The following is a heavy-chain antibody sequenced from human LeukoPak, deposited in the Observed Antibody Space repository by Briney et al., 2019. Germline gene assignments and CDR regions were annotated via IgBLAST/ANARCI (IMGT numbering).Heavy chain of an antibody. Sequence: SETLSLTCTVSGGSISSYYWSWIRQPPGKGLEWIGYIYYSGSTNYNPSLKSRVTISVDTPKNQFSLKLSSVTAADTAVYYCARSEVTYYYDSSGYSNAFDIWGQGTMVTVSS. D-gene: IGHD3-22*01. J-gene: IGHJ3*02. CDR2: IYYSGST. CDR3: ARSEVTYYYDSSGYSNAFDI. CDR1: GGSISSYY. V-gene: IGHV4-59*01.